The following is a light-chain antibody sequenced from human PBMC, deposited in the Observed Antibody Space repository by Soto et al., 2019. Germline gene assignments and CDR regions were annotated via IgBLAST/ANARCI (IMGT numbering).Light chain of an antibody. V-gene: IGKV3-11*01. CDR1: QSVGSY. Sequence: EIVLTQSPATLSLSPGERATLSCRASQSVGSYLTWYQQKPGQAPRLLIYEKSKKATGSPARFSGSGSGTDFTLTISSLEPEDFAVYYCQQRSSWPRTFGQGTKVEIK. CDR3: QQRSSWPRT. CDR2: EKS. J-gene: IGKJ1*01.